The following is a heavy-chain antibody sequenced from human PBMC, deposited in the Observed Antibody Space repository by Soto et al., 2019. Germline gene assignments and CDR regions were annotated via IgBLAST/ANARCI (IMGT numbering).Heavy chain of an antibody. J-gene: IGHJ4*02. CDR3: ASGVGSSWYYFDS. CDR1: GFTFNSYS. Sequence: EVQLVESGGGLVKPGGSLRLSCAASGFTFNSYSMNWVRQAPGKGLEWVSSISSSSSYIFYADSVKGRFTISRDNAKNSLYLQMNSLRAEDTAVYYCASGVGSSWYYFDSWGQGSLVTVSS. D-gene: IGHD6-13*01. V-gene: IGHV3-21*01. CDR2: ISSSSSYI.